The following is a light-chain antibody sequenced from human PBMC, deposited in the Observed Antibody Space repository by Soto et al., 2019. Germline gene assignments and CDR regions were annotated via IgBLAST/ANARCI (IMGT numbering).Light chain of an antibody. J-gene: IGKJ2*01. CDR2: DAS. CDR3: QSYGSSPYI. V-gene: IGKV3D-20*01. Sequence: DIVLTQSPATLSLSPGERATLSCGASQSVSIRYLAWYQQKPGLAPRLLIYDASTRATGIPDRFTGSGSGTDFTLTISRLEPEDFAVYYCQSYGSSPYIFGQGTKLEIK. CDR1: QSVSIRY.